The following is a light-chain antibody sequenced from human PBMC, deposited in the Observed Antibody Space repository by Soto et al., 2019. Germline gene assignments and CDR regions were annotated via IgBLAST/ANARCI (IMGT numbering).Light chain of an antibody. CDR2: GTS. CDR3: QQYNKWPPT. Sequence: ILLAQSPATLSLSPCERATLSFRASQSVNNFLAWYQQKPGQAPRLPIFGTSTRATGIPARFSGSGSGTDFTLTISRLEPEDFAVYHCQQYNKWPPTFGQGTKVDIK. V-gene: IGKV3-11*01. CDR1: QSVNNF. J-gene: IGKJ1*01.